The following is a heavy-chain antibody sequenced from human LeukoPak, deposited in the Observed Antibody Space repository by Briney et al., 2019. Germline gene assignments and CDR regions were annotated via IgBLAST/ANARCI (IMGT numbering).Heavy chain of an antibody. CDR1: GGSISSGDYY. J-gene: IGHJ4*02. Sequence: SETVSLTCTVSGGSISSGDYYWSWIRQPPGTGLEWIGYIYYSGSTYYNPSLKSRVTISVDTSKNQFSLKLSSVTAADTAVYYCASQPMITFGGVPEYYFDYWGQGTLVTVSS. CDR3: ASQPMITFGGVPEYYFDY. V-gene: IGHV4-30-4*01. D-gene: IGHD3-16*01. CDR2: IYYSGST.